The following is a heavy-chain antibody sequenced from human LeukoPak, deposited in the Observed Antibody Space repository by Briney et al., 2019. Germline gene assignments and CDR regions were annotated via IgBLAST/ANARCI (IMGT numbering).Heavy chain of an antibody. CDR2: IRYDGSNK. Sequence: GGSLRLSCAASGFSFSGYGMHWVRQAPGKGLEWVAFIRYDGSNKYYADSVKGRFTISRDNSKNTLYLQMNSLRAEDTAVYYCAKAGSSSLFDYWGQGTLVTVSS. V-gene: IGHV3-30*02. D-gene: IGHD6-6*01. CDR1: GFSFSGYG. CDR3: AKAGSSSLFDY. J-gene: IGHJ4*02.